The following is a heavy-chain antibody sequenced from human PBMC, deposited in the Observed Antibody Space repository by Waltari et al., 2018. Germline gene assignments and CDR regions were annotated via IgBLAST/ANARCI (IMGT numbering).Heavy chain of an antibody. CDR1: GGTFRRYA. CDR3: ASHLAAREIRY. CDR2: IIPIFGTA. D-gene: IGHD6-6*01. V-gene: IGHV1-69*12. J-gene: IGHJ4*02. Sequence: QVQLVQSGAEVKKPGSSVTVSCKASGGTFRRYAISWVRQAPGQGLEWMGGIIPIFGTANYAQKCQGRVTITADESTSTAYMELSSLRSEDTAVYYCASHLAAREIRYWGQGTLVTVSS.